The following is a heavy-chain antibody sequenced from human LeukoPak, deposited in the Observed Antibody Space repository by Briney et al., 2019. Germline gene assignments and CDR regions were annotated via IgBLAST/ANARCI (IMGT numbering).Heavy chain of an antibody. CDR1: GFTFHFYS. J-gene: IGHJ6*02. D-gene: IGHD2-21*02. Sequence: GGSLRLSCAASGFTFHFYSMTWVRQAPGKGLEWVSSISSSSSYIYYADSVKGRFTISRDNAKNSLYLQMTSLRAEDTAVYYCARDGLERVVTATKYYYYYGMDVWGQGTTVTVSS. V-gene: IGHV3-21*01. CDR2: ISSSSSYI. CDR3: ARDGLERVVTATKYYYYYGMDV.